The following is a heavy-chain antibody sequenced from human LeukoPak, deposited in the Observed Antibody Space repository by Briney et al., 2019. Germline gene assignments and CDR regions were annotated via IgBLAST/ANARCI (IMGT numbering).Heavy chain of an antibody. Sequence: PGGSLRISCSTSGFTFSSYEMNWVRQAPGKGVEWVSYISSSGSTIYYADNVKGRFTISRDNAENSLYLQMNNLRAEDTAVYYCAELGITMIGGDWGKGTTVTISS. D-gene: IGHD3-10*02. J-gene: IGHJ6*04. CDR1: GFTFSSYE. CDR2: ISSSGSTI. CDR3: AELGITMIGGD. V-gene: IGHV3-48*03.